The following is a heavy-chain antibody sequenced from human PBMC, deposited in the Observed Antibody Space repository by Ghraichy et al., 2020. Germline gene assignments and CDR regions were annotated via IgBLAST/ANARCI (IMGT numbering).Heavy chain of an antibody. D-gene: IGHD2-2*01. CDR2: VYSSGVP. J-gene: IGHJ4*02. CDR1: PGNINKYS. V-gene: IGHV4-59*12. CDR3: AREAGLDYAYDDSGPFDL. Sequence: SQTLSLTCTLPPGNINKYSWSWIRKPPGKGLEWIGYVYSSGVPNYRPSLKGRVTISLDVSKKLFFLNLNHVSAADTGIYYCAREAGLDYAYDDSGPFDLWGQGILVTVSS.